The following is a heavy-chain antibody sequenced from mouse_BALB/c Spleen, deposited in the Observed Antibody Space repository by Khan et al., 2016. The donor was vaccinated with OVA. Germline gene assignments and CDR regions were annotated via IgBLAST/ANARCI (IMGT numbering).Heavy chain of an antibody. Sequence: VELVESGAELARPGASVKMSCKASGYTFTTYTIHWVKQRPGQGLEWIGYIIPSNDYTNYNQKFKDRTTLTADKSSSTAYMHLSSLTSEDSAVYYCGREGAYDRSDGWFAYWGQGTLVTVSA. CDR1: GYTFTTYT. CDR3: GREGAYDRSDGWFAY. CDR2: IIPSNDYT. V-gene: IGHV1-4*01. J-gene: IGHJ3*01. D-gene: IGHD2-14*01.